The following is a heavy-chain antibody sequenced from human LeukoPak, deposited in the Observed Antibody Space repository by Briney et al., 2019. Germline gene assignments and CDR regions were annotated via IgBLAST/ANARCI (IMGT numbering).Heavy chain of an antibody. Sequence: GGSLRLSCAASGFTFSDYYMNWIRQAPGKGLEWVGRIKSKTNGGTTDYAAFVKGEFTISRDDSKNMLFLQMNSLKTEDTAVYYCTTDLQGSYAMDVWGRGTTVTVSS. CDR3: TTDLQGSYAMDV. CDR2: IKSKTNGGTT. J-gene: IGHJ6*02. CDR1: GFTFSDYY. V-gene: IGHV3-15*01.